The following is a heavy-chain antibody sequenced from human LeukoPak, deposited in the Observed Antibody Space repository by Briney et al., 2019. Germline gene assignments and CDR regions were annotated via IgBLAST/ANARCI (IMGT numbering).Heavy chain of an antibody. CDR2: INPSGGST. D-gene: IGHD3-22*01. CDR3: AREDSSGYYFLY. J-gene: IGHJ4*02. Sequence: VTVSCKASGYTFTSYYMHWVRQAPGQGLEWMGIINPSGGSTSYAQKFQGRVTMTRDTSTSTVYMELSSLRSEDTAVYYCAREDSSGYYFLYWGQGTLVTVSS. CDR1: GYTFTSYY. V-gene: IGHV1-46*01.